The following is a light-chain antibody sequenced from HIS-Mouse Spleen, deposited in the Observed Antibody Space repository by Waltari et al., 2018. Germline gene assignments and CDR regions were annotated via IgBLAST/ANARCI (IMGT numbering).Light chain of an antibody. V-gene: IGLV2-14*03. CDR3: SSYTSSSTLV. Sequence: QSSLTQPASVSGSPGQSSTISSTGTSIDVAVYHYVSWYQQHPAKAPKLMIYDVSNRPSGVSNRFSGSKSGNTASLTISGLQAEDEADYYCSSYTSSSTLVFGTGTKVTVL. CDR2: DVS. J-gene: IGLJ1*01. CDR1: SIDVAVYHY.